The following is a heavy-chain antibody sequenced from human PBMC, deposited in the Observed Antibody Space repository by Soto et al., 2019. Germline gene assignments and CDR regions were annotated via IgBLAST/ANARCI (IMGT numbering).Heavy chain of an antibody. CDR1: GGSISIYY. CDR3: ARGGGGGLGV. Sequence: SKTLSLTCSASGGSISIYYWSWILQAPGKELEWIGYIYYTGNTTYNPSLKSRLLISIHSSKNQFSLRLWSVCATETAVYYCARGGGGGLGVWGQGSPV. J-gene: IGHJ6*02. D-gene: IGHD3-16*01. CDR2: IYYTGNT. V-gene: IGHV4-59*01.